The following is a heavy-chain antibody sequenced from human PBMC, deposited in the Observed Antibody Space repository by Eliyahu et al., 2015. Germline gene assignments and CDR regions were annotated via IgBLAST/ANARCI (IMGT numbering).Heavy chain of an antibody. CDR2: ISWNSGSI. V-gene: IGHV3-9*01. J-gene: IGHJ6*02. CDR1: GFTFDXYA. CDR3: AKDITPAEYSSSRDYYYGMDV. Sequence: EVQLVESGGGLVQPGRSLRLXCAASGFTFDXYAMPWVRQAPGKGLEWVSGISWNSGSIGYADSVKGRFTISRDNAKNSLYLQMNSLRAEDTALYYCAKDITPAEYSSSRDYYYGMDVWGQGTTVTVSS. D-gene: IGHD6-6*01.